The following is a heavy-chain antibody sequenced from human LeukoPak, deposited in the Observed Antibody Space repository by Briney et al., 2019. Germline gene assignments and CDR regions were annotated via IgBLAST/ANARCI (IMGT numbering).Heavy chain of an antibody. V-gene: IGHV5-51*01. CDR3: ARGRDGYSFGFDY. D-gene: IGHD5-24*01. J-gene: IGHJ4*02. CDR2: IYPGDSDT. CDR1: GFVFSST. Sequence: GGSLRLSCVGSGFVFSSTSLNWVRQIPGKGLEWMGIIYPGDSDTRYSPSFQGQVTISADKSISTAYLQWSSLKASDTAMYYCARGRDGYSFGFDYWGQGTLVTVSS.